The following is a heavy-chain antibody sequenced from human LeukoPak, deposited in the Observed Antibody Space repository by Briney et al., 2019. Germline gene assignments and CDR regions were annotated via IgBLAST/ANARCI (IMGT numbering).Heavy chain of an antibody. Sequence: GGALRLSCAASGFTFSSYAMSWVRQAPGKGLEWVSAISGSGGSTYYADSVKGRFTISRDNSKNTLYLQMNSLRAEDTAVYYCAKVNFGHSYGNIDYWGQGTLVTVSS. V-gene: IGHV3-23*01. J-gene: IGHJ4*02. CDR3: AKVNFGHSYGNIDY. D-gene: IGHD5-18*01. CDR2: ISGSGGST. CDR1: GFTFSSYA.